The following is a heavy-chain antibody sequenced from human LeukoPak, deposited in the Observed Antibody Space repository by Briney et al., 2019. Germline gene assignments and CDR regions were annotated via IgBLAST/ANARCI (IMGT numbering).Heavy chain of an antibody. V-gene: IGHV1-8*01. J-gene: IGHJ4*02. Sequence: VASVRVSCKASGYTFSSYDINWVRQATGQGLEWMGWMNPITGNTGHPQKFQGRVTMTRDSSINTAYMDLINLRSDDTAVYYCARGQSGRRFLADYWGQGTLVTVSS. D-gene: IGHD3-3*01. CDR2: MNPITGNT. CDR1: GYTFSSYD. CDR3: ARGQSGRRFLADY.